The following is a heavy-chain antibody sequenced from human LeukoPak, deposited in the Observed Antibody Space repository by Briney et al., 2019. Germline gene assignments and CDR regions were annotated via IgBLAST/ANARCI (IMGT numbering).Heavy chain of an antibody. CDR2: IYSSGNT. J-gene: IGHJ4*02. V-gene: IGHV4-61*09. CDR3: ARAADYYDSSGYFFDS. Sequence: SQTLSLTCPVSGVSVRSGSYYWSWIRQPAGEGLQWIGHIYSSGNTYYNPSLNSRVTISVDSSKNQFSLRLSSVTAADTAVYYCARAADYYDSSGYFFDSWGQGTLVTVSS. D-gene: IGHD3-22*01. CDR1: GVSVRSGSYY.